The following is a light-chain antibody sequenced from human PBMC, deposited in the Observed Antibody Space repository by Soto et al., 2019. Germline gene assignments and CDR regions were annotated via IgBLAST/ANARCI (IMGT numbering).Light chain of an antibody. CDR2: AAS. J-gene: IGKJ1*01. Sequence: DSQMTQSPSSLSASVGDRVTITCRASQSISSYLNRYQQKPGKAPKLLIYAASSLQSGVPSRFSGSGSGTDFTLTISRLEPEDFAVYYCQQYGSSPTFGQGTKVDI. V-gene: IGKV1-39*01. CDR3: QQYGSSPT. CDR1: QSISSY.